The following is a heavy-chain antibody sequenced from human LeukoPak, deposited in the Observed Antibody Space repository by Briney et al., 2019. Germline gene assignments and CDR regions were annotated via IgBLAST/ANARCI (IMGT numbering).Heavy chain of an antibody. D-gene: IGHD5-18*01. J-gene: IGHJ4*02. Sequence: PGGSLRLSCAASGFTFSSYAMSWVRQAPGKGLEWVSAISGSGGSTYYADSVKGRFTISRDNSKNTLYLQMNSLRAEDTAVYYCAKDGGAYSYGYLGYWGQGTLSPSPQ. CDR1: GFTFSSYA. V-gene: IGHV3-23*01. CDR3: AKDGGAYSYGYLGY. CDR2: ISGSGGST.